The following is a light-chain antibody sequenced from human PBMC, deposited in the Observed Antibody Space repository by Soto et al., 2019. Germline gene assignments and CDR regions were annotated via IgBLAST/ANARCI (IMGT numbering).Light chain of an antibody. CDR3: QQYGNSPLT. CDR1: QSVTSSY. J-gene: IGKJ4*01. CDR2: GAS. V-gene: IGKV3-20*01. Sequence: EIVLTQSPGTLSLSPGERATLSCRASQSVTSSYLAWYQQKPGKAPRLLIYGASSRATGIPDRFSGSGSGTDFTLTISRLEPEDFAVYYCQQYGNSPLTFGVGTKVEIK.